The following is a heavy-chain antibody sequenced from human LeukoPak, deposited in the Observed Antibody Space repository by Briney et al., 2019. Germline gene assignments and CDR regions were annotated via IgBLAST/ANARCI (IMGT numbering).Heavy chain of an antibody. CDR3: AASPIRVYYGDYVRPSDYYYGMDV. J-gene: IGHJ6*02. D-gene: IGHD4-17*01. V-gene: IGHV1-58*02. CDR1: GFTFTSSG. CDR2: IVVGSGNT. Sequence: TSVKVSCKASGFTFTSSGMQWVRQARGQRLEWIGWIVVGSGNTNYAQKFQERVTITRDMSTSTAYMELSSLRSEDTAVYYCAASPIRVYYGDYVRPSDYYYGMDVWGQGTTVTVSS.